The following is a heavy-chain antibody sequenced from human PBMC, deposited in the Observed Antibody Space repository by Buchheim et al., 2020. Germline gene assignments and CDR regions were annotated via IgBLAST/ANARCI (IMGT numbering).Heavy chain of an antibody. CDR2: ISGSGGST. CDR3: AKVSANIVVVPAATDY. J-gene: IGHJ4*02. CDR1: GFTFSSYA. D-gene: IGHD2-2*01. V-gene: IGHV3-23*01. Sequence: EVQLLESGGGLVQPGGSLRLSCAASGFTFSSYAMSWVRQAPGKGLEWVSAISGSGGSTYYADSVKRRFTISRDNSKNTLYLQMNSLGAEVTSVYYCAKVSANIVVVPAATDYWGQGTL.